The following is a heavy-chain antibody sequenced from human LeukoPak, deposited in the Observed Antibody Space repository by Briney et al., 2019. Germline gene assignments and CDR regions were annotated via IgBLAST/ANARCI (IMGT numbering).Heavy chain of an antibody. V-gene: IGHV3-23*01. Sequence: GGSLRLSCAASGFTFSSYAMSWVRQAPGKGLEWVSAISGSGGNTYSADSVKGRCTVSRDNSKKTLFLQMNSLRAEDTAVYYCAKGMSATSGYLELEYWGQGTLVIVSS. CDR3: AKGMSATSGYLELEY. CDR2: ISGSGGNT. D-gene: IGHD3-22*01. J-gene: IGHJ4*02. CDR1: GFTFSSYA.